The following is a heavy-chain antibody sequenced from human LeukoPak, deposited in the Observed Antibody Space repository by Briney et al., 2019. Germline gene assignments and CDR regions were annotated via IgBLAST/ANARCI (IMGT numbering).Heavy chain of an antibody. J-gene: IGHJ3*02. V-gene: IGHV3-43*01. CDR3: ARDLKRRVYYDSSGSDDAFDI. Sequence: PGGSLRLSCAVSGFTFDDYSIHWVRQAPGKGLEWVSVISWDGGSTYYADSVKGRFTISRDNSKNSLYLQMNSLRAEDTAVYYCARDLKRRVYYDSSGSDDAFDIWGQGTMVTVSS. CDR2: ISWDGGST. D-gene: IGHD3-22*01. CDR1: GFTFDDYS.